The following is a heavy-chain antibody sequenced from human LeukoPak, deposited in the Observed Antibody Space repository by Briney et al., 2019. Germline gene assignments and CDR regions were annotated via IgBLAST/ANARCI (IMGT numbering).Heavy chain of an antibody. V-gene: IGHV4-61*02. CDR2: IYTSGST. D-gene: IGHD3-22*01. Sequence: SETLSLTCTVSGGSISSGSYYWSWIRQPAGKGLEWIGRIYTSGSTNYNPSLKSRVTISVDTSKNQFSLKLSSVTAADTPVYYCARDQYYYDSSGYLFDYWGQGTLVTVSS. CDR3: ARDQYYYDSSGYLFDY. J-gene: IGHJ4*02. CDR1: GGSISSGSYY.